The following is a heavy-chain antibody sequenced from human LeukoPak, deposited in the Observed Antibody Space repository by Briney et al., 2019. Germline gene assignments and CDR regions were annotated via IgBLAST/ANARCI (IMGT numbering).Heavy chain of an antibody. CDR2: INPNSGGT. D-gene: IGHD1-26*01. J-gene: IGHJ6*03. Sequence: GASVKVSCKASGYTFTGYYMHWVRQAPGQGLEWMGWINPNSGGTNYAQKFQGRVTMTRDTSISTAYMELSRLRSDDTAVYYCASPGSGSYLTHPYYYYYYMDVWGKGTTVTVSS. CDR1: GYTFTGYY. V-gene: IGHV1-2*02. CDR3: ASPGSGSYLTHPYYYYYYMDV.